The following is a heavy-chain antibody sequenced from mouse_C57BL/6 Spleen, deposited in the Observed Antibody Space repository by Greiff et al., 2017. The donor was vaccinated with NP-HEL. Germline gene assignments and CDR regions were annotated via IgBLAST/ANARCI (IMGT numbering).Heavy chain of an antibody. J-gene: IGHJ3*01. Sequence: EVQLVESGGGLVQPKGSLKLSCAASGFSFNTYAMNWVRQAPGKGLEWVARIRSKSNNYATYYADSVKDRFTISRDDSESMLYLQMNNLKTEDTAMYYCVRCDGSSPAWFAYWGQGTLVTVSA. V-gene: IGHV10-1*01. CDR2: IRSKSNNYAT. D-gene: IGHD1-1*01. CDR1: GFSFNTYA. CDR3: VRCDGSSPAWFAY.